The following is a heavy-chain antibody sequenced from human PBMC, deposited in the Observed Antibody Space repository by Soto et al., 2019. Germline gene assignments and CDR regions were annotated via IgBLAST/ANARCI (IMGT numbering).Heavy chain of an antibody. CDR3: ARDQVAATLAAFDI. D-gene: IGHD2-15*01. V-gene: IGHV1-69*12. J-gene: IGHJ3*02. CDR1: GGTFSSYA. CDR2: IIPIFGTA. Sequence: QVQLVQSGAEVKKPGSSVKVSCKASGGTFSSYAISWVRQAPGQGLEWMGGIIPIFGTANYAQKFQGRVTFTADDSTSTAYMELSSLGSEDTAVYYCARDQVAATLAAFDIWGQGTMITVSS.